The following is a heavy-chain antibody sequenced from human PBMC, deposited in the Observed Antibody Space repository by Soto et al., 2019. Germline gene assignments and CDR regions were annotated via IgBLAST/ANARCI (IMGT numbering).Heavy chain of an antibody. CDR1: GYSFAGYW. CDR2: IDPSDSQT. D-gene: IGHD3-22*01. Sequence: PGESLKISCMGSGYSFAGYWITWVRQKPGKGLEWMGRIDPSDSQTYYSPSFRGHVTISVTKSFTTVFLQWSSLRASDTAMYYCARQIYDSDTGPNFQYYFDSWGQGTPVTVS. J-gene: IGHJ4*02. CDR3: ARQIYDSDTGPNFQYYFDS. V-gene: IGHV5-10-1*01.